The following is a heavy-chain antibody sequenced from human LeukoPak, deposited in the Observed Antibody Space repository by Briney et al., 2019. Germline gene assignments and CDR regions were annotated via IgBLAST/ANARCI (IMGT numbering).Heavy chain of an antibody. V-gene: IGHV3-74*01. CDR2: IYVDGRTT. J-gene: IGHJ5*02. Sequence: GGSLRLSCVASGFTFSNYWMHWVRQPPGKGLVWVSRIYVDGRTTNYADSVKGRFTISRDNAKNTVYLEMNSLSVEDTATYYCIRDFRSADLWGQGTLVTVTS. CDR3: IRDFRSADL. CDR1: GFTFSNYW.